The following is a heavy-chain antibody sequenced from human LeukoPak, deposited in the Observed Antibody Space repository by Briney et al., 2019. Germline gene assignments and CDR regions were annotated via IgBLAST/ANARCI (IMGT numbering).Heavy chain of an antibody. J-gene: IGHJ6*03. CDR2: IYNSGRT. D-gene: IGHD3-3*01. Sequence: SETLSLTCAVSGASISSYDWSWIRQPPGKGLEWIGGIYNSGRTNDNPSLKSRVTISKDTSKNQVSLNLRSVTAADTAVYYCARGRFFYYYMDVWGKGTTVTVSS. CDR3: ARGRFFYYYMDV. CDR1: GASISSYD. V-gene: IGHV4-59*12.